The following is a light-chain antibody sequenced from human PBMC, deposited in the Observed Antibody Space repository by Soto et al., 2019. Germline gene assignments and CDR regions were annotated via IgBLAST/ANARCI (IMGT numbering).Light chain of an antibody. J-gene: IGKJ1*01. V-gene: IGKV1-27*01. CDR1: QGIGTY. CDR2: HAS. CDR3: QKYNRAPQP. Sequence: DNQMTQSPSSVSASVGDRITITCRASQGIGTYLAWYQQKPGKVPKLLIYHASTLHSGVPSRFSGSGSGTDVTLTISSLQAEDVATYYCQKYNRAPQPFGQGTKVEIK.